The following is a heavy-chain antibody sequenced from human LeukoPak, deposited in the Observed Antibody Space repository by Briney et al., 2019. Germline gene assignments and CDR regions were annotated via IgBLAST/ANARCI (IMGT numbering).Heavy chain of an antibody. CDR1: GGSFSGYY. D-gene: IGHD2-8*01. V-gene: IGHV4-34*09. Sequence: PSETLSLTCAVYGGSFSGYYWSWIRQPPGKGLEWIGEINHSGSTYYNPSLKSRVTISVDTSKNQFSLKLSSVTAADTAVYYCARDDKYCTKGVCYPGAFDIWGQGTTVTVSS. CDR2: INHSGST. CDR3: ARDDKYCTKGVCYPGAFDI. J-gene: IGHJ3*02.